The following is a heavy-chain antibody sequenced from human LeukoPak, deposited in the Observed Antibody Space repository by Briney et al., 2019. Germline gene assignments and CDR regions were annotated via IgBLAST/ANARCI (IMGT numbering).Heavy chain of an antibody. CDR3: ARDIFFTEVPYFDWAPSDF. V-gene: IGHV3-48*01. D-gene: IGHD3-9*01. Sequence: GGSLTLSCGASGFNLSTYSMNWVRQAPGRGLEWLSYISRTSNPIYYADSVKGRFTVFRDNAKNSLYLQMDSLRAEDTALYYCARDIFFTEVPYFDWAPSDFWGQGTMVIVSS. CDR2: ISRTSNPI. CDR1: GFNLSTYS. J-gene: IGHJ3*01.